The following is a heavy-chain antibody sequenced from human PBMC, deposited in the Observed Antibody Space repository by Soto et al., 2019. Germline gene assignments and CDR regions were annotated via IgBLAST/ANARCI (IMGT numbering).Heavy chain of an antibody. CDR2: IYFDGITT. CDR1: GFTFNTHW. V-gene: IGHV3-74*01. Sequence: SLRLSCTASGFTFNTHWMHWVRQAPGKGLVWVSRIYFDGITTNYADSVKGRLTVSRDNAKNTVYLHVNTLRDEDTAVYYRARGGAMGVDYWGQGTLVTVSS. D-gene: IGHD1-26*01. J-gene: IGHJ4*02. CDR3: ARGGAMGVDY.